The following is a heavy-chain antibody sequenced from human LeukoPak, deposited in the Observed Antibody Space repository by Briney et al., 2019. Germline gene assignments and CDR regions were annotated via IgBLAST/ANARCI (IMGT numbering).Heavy chain of an antibody. CDR3: ARDFLGESGAGGY. CDR1: GFTFVSHT. V-gene: IGHV3-21*01. J-gene: IGHJ4*02. CDR2: ISPTGEST. Sequence: GESLRLSCTTSGFTFVSHTMNWVRQAPGKGLEWVSSISPTGESTWSADSVKGRFTISRDNAKNSVYLQMNSLRVEDTAVYFCARDFLGESGAGGYWGQGTLVTVSS. D-gene: IGHD3-10*01.